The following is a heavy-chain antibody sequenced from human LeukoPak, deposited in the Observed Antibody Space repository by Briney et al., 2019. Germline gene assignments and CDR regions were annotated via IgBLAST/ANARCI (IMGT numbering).Heavy chain of an antibody. V-gene: IGHV1-3*01. D-gene: IGHD5-24*01. CDR3: ARGGWHWFFDL. CDR2: INGGSGHA. Sequence: ASVKVSCTTSGYTFTSYAVHWVRQAPGQGLEWMGCINGGSGHARYSERFQDRVTITRDTSTNTAYLDLRSLRSQDTAVYYCARGGWHWFFDLWGRGTLVTVS. CDR1: GYTFTSYA. J-gene: IGHJ2*01.